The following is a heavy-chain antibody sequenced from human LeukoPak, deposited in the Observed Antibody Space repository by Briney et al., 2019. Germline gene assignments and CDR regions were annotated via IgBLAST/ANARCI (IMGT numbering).Heavy chain of an antibody. CDR2: IYYSGST. CDR3: ARADSSGWYASDY. CDR1: GGSISSSSYY. V-gene: IGHV4-39*07. J-gene: IGHJ4*02. Sequence: SETLSLTCTVSGGSISSSSYYWGWIRQPPGKGLEWIGSIYYSGSTYYNPSLKSRVTISVDTSKNQFSLKLSSVTAADTAVYYCARADSSGWYASDYWGQGTLVTVSS. D-gene: IGHD6-19*01.